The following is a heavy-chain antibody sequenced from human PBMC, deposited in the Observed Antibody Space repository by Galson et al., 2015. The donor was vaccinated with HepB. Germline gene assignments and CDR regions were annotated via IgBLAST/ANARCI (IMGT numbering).Heavy chain of an antibody. D-gene: IGHD2-2*01. CDR2: INPNSGGT. Sequence: SVKVSCKASGYTFTSYYMHWVRQAPGQGLEWMGWINPNSGGTNYAQKFQGRVTMTRDTSISTAYMELSRLRSDDTAVYYCARDFRSLDIVVVPAAQSLGDYWGQGTLVTVSS. CDR1: GYTFTSYY. V-gene: IGHV1-2*02. J-gene: IGHJ4*02. CDR3: ARDFRSLDIVVVPAAQSLGDY.